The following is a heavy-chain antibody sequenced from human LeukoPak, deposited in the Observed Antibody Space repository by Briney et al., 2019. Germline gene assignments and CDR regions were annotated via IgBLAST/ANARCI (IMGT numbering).Heavy chain of an antibody. CDR3: ARRIRYDSSGYYYRTIDY. Sequence: KTSETLSLTCTVSGGSISSYYWSWIRQPAGKGLEWIGRIYTSGSTNYNPSLKSRVTMSVDTSKNQFSLKLSSVTAADTAVYYCARRIRYDSSGYYYRTIDYWGQGTLVTVSS. CDR1: GGSISSYY. J-gene: IGHJ4*02. CDR2: IYTSGST. D-gene: IGHD3-22*01. V-gene: IGHV4-4*07.